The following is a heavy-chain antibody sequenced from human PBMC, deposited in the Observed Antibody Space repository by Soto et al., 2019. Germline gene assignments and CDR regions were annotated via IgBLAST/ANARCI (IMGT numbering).Heavy chain of an antibody. Sequence: GGSLRLSCAASGFTFSSYGMHWVRQAPGKGLEWVAVISYDGSNKYYADSVKGRFTISRDNSKNTLYLQMNSLRAEDTAVYYCAKDTRGGGPNWFDPWGQGTLVTVSS. CDR2: ISYDGSNK. V-gene: IGHV3-30*18. D-gene: IGHD2-21*01. CDR1: GFTFSSYG. CDR3: AKDTRGGGPNWFDP. J-gene: IGHJ5*02.